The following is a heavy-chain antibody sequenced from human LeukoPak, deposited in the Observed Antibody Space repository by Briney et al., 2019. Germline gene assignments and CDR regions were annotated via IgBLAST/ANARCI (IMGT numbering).Heavy chain of an antibody. Sequence: GGSLRLSCAASGFTFDDYAMHWVRQAPGKGLEWVSGISWNSGSIHYADSVMGRFTISRDNSKNTLHLQMNSLRAEDTGIYYCAKEKTGWSGVIDSWGQGTQVTVSS. CDR2: ISWNSGSI. CDR3: AKEKTGWSGVIDS. J-gene: IGHJ4*02. D-gene: IGHD6-19*01. V-gene: IGHV3-9*01. CDR1: GFTFDDYA.